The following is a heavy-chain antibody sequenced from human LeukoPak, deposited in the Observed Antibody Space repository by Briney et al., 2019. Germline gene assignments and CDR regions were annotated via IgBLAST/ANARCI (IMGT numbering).Heavy chain of an antibody. J-gene: IGHJ4*02. D-gene: IGHD3-9*01. Sequence: PGGSLRLSCAASGFTFSSYAMHWVRQAPGKGLEWVAVISYDGSNKYYADSVKGRFTISRDNSENTLYLQLNSLRPDDTAVYYCARVRVILTTMASFSYWGLGTLVTVSS. V-gene: IGHV3-30-3*01. CDR1: GFTFSSYA. CDR3: ARVRVILTTMASFSY. CDR2: ISYDGSNK.